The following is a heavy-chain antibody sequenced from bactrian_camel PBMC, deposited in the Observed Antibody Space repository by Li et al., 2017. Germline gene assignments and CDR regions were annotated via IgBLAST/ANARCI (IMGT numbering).Heavy chain of an antibody. V-gene: IGHV3S6*01. CDR1: GYVGRHNIC. Sequence: HVQLVESGGALVQPGGSLRLSCAASGYVGRHNICLGWFRQTPGKAREWIAAIFSDGSPSYADSVKGRFTISADSEKHILYLQMNDLKSEDTAMYTCARREFDTYSGCPRTCIFALRAGTNAVGQGTQVTVS. J-gene: IGHJ4*01. D-gene: IGHD3*01. CDR2: IFSDGSPS.